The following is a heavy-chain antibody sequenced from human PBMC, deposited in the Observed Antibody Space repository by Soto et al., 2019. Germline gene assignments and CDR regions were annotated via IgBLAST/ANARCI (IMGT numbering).Heavy chain of an antibody. Sequence: PSETLSLTCAVYGGSFSGYYWSWIRQPPGKGLEWIGEINHSGSTNYNPSLKSRVTISVDTSKNQFSLKLSSVTAADTAVYYCARGHTYNWNDYWGQGTLVTVSS. D-gene: IGHD1-20*01. V-gene: IGHV4-34*01. J-gene: IGHJ4*02. CDR1: GGSFSGYY. CDR2: INHSGST. CDR3: ARGHTYNWNDY.